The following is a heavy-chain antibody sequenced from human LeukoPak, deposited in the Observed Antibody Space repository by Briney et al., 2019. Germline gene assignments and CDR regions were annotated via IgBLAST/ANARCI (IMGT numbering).Heavy chain of an antibody. CDR2: IYYSGST. Sequence: SETLSLTCTVSGGSISSSSYYWGWIRQPPGKGLEWIGSIYYSGSTYYNPSLKSRVTISVDTSKNQFSLKLSSVTAADTAVYYCARPRKAANHHAIDYWGQGTLVTVSS. J-gene: IGHJ4*02. V-gene: IGHV4-39*01. D-gene: IGHD6-6*01. CDR1: GGSISSSSYY. CDR3: ARPRKAANHHAIDY.